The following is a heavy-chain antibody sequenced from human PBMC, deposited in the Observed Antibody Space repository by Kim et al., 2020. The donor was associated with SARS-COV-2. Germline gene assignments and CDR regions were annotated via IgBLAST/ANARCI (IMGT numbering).Heavy chain of an antibody. J-gene: IGHJ4*02. CDR3: ARGGTMTSYYFDY. D-gene: IGHD1-1*01. V-gene: IGHV1-3*01. Sequence: YSKKCQGRVTITRDTSASIAYMELTSLRCEDTAVYYCARGGTMTSYYFDYWGQGTLVTVSS.